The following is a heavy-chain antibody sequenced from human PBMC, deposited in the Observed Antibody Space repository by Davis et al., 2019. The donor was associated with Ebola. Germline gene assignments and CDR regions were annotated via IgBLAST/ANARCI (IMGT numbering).Heavy chain of an antibody. CDR3: ARHPLYSSRYRPYYYYGMDV. Sequence: GESLKISCKGSGYSFTSYWIGWVRQMPGKGLEWMGIIYPGDSDTRYSPSFQGRVTISADKSISTAYLQWSSLKASDTAMYYCARHPLYSSRYRPYYYYGMDVWGQGTTVTVSS. J-gene: IGHJ6*02. CDR2: IYPGDSDT. V-gene: IGHV5-51*01. D-gene: IGHD6-13*01. CDR1: GYSFTSYW.